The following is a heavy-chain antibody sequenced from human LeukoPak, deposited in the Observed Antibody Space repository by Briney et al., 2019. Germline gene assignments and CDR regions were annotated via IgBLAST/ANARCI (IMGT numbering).Heavy chain of an antibody. V-gene: IGHV4-61*01. CDR2: TCYSGTT. CDR1: GASVSSHNYY. J-gene: IGHJ4*02. D-gene: IGHD3-9*01. CDR3: ARRGNDFLTGHDS. Sequence: PSESLSLTCTVSGASVSSHNYYWSWIRQPPGKGLEWIGYTCYSGTTDYNPALESRATISVDTSKNQFSLKLTSATTADTAVYYCARRGNDFLTGHDSWGQGTLVT.